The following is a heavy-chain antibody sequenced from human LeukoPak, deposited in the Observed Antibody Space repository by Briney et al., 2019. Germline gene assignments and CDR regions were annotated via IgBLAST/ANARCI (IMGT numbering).Heavy chain of an antibody. V-gene: IGHV4-39*01. CDR2: IYYSGST. J-gene: IGHJ4*02. Sequence: SETLSLTCSVSGDSMSSSSYYWGWIRQPPGKGLEWIGTIYYSGSTYYNPSLKSRVTISVDTSKNQFSLKLSSVTAADTAVYYCAHSSGWYFHDLRYWGQGTLVTVSS. CDR1: GDSMSSSSYY. D-gene: IGHD6-19*01. CDR3: AHSSGWYFHDLRY.